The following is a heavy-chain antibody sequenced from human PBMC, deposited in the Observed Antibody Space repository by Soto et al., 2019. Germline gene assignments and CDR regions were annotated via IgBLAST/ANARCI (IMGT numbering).Heavy chain of an antibody. D-gene: IGHD1-26*01. CDR1: GFTFSDYY. CDR3: ARALISVGALFDY. Sequence: KAGGSLRLSCAASGFTFSDYYMSWIRQAPGKGLEWVSYISSSGSTIYYADSVKGRFTISRDNAKNSLYLQMNSLRAEDTAVYYCARALISVGALFDYWGQGTLVTVSS. CDR2: ISSSGSTI. J-gene: IGHJ4*02. V-gene: IGHV3-11*01.